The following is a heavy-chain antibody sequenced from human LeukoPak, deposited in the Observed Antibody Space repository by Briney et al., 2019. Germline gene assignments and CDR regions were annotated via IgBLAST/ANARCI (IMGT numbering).Heavy chain of an antibody. J-gene: IGHJ5*02. CDR1: GYTFTSYG. CDR2: ISAYNGNT. V-gene: IGHV1-18*01. Sequence: ASVKVSCKASGYTFTSYGISWVRQAPGQGLEWMGWISAYNGNTDYAQKLQGRATMTTDTSTSTAYMELRSLRSDDTAVYYCASGGAVAGLFDPWGQGTLVTVSS. D-gene: IGHD6-19*01. CDR3: ASGGAVAGLFDP.